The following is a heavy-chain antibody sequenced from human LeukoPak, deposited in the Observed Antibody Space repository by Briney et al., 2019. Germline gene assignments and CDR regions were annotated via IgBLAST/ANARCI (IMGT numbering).Heavy chain of an antibody. CDR2: IYTSGST. V-gene: IGHV4-61*02. Sequence: PSETLSLTCTVSGGSISSGSYYWSWIRQPAGKGLEWIGRIYTSGSTNYNPSLKSRVTISVDTSKNQFSLKLSSVTAADTAVYYCASARGFSYFDYWGQGTLVTVSS. D-gene: IGHD3-10*01. J-gene: IGHJ4*02. CDR1: GGSISSGSYY. CDR3: ASARGFSYFDY.